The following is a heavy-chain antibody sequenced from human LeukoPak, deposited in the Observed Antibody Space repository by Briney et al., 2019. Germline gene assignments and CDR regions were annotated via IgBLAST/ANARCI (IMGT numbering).Heavy chain of an antibody. CDR3: AELGITMIEGV. Sequence: PGGSPRFSCAASGFTFSSYGVHWVRQAPGKGLEWVSYISSSGSTIYYADSVKGRFTISRDNAKNSLYLQMNSLRAEDTAVYYCAELGITMIEGVWGKGTTVTISS. D-gene: IGHD3-22*01. CDR1: GFTFSSYG. J-gene: IGHJ6*04. CDR2: ISSSGSTI. V-gene: IGHV3-48*04.